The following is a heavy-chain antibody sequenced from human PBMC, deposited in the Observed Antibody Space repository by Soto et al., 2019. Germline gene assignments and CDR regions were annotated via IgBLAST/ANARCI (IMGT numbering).Heavy chain of an antibody. CDR3: ARSKLVVVTDYWYFDL. CDR1: GGTFSSYT. D-gene: IGHD2-21*02. Sequence: QVQLVQSGAEVKKPGSSVKVSCKASGGTFSSYTISWVRQAPGQGLEWLGRIIPILGIATYAQKFPGRVTITADKAKSTAYMELSSLRSEDTPVYYCARSKLVVVTDYWYFDLWGRGTLVTVSS. V-gene: IGHV1-69*02. CDR2: IIPILGIA. J-gene: IGHJ2*01.